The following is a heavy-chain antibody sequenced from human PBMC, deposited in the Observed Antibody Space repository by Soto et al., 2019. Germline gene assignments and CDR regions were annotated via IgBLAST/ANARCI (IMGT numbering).Heavy chain of an antibody. CDR3: ARPCIAAAHYNYGMDV. D-gene: IGHD6-13*01. Sequence: QVQLVQSGAEVRKPGSSVRVSCKASGGSFNRHTISWVRQAPGQGLEWMGGIIPIFGTANHAQKFQGRVTIIADESTSTVYMELSSLRSEDTAVYYCARPCIAAAHYNYGMDVWGQGTTVTVSS. J-gene: IGHJ6*02. CDR2: IIPIFGTA. V-gene: IGHV1-69*01. CDR1: GGSFNRHT.